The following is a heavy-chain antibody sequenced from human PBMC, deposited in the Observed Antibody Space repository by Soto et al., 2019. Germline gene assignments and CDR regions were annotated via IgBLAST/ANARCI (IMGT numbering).Heavy chain of an antibody. V-gene: IGHV4-34*01. CDR2: INHSGST. CDR3: ARGPFWSVYWSSNWGRSHTSDAFDI. CDR1: GGSFSGYY. J-gene: IGHJ3*02. Sequence: SETLSLTCAVYGGSFSGYYWSWIRQPPGKGLEWIGEINHSGSTNYNPSLKSRVTISVDTSKNQFSLKLSSVTAADTAVYYCARGPFWSVYWSSNWGRSHTSDAFDIWGQGTMVTVSS. D-gene: IGHD3-3*01.